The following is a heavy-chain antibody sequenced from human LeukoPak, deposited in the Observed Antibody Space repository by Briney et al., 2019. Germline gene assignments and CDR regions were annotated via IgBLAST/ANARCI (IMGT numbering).Heavy chain of an antibody. J-gene: IGHJ5*02. CDR3: ARARWMVRGVNGGKNWFDP. D-gene: IGHD3-10*01. Sequence: ASVKVSCKASGYTFTGYYVHWVRQAPGQGLEWMGWINPNSGGTNYAQKFQGRVTMTRDTSISTAYMELSRLRSDDTAVYYCARARWMVRGVNGGKNWFDPWGQGTLVTVSS. CDR2: INPNSGGT. V-gene: IGHV1-2*02. CDR1: GYTFTGYY.